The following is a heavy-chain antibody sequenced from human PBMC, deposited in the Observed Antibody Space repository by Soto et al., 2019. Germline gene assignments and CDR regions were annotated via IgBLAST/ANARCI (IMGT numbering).Heavy chain of an antibody. V-gene: IGHV3-74*01. CDR1: GLTFNRYW. CDR3: AREFCSGGNCYTYYFDP. Sequence: VGSLRLSCAASGLTFNRYWMHWVRHAPGKGLVWVSHINTDGSNTNYADSVKGRFTISRDNAKSTLFLQMNSLRDEDTAVYYCAREFCSGGNCYTYYFDPWGQGIPVTVPQ. J-gene: IGHJ5*02. CDR2: INTDGSNT. D-gene: IGHD2-15*01.